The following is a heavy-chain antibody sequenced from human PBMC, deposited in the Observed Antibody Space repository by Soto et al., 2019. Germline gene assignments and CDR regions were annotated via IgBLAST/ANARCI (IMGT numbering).Heavy chain of an antibody. CDR2: IYYSGST. V-gene: IGHV4-39*01. J-gene: IGHJ4*02. CDR3: ARRTGLVMVRGADLFDY. CDR1: GGSISSSSYY. D-gene: IGHD3-10*01. Sequence: PSETLSLTCTVSGGSISSSSYYWGWIRQPPGKGLEWIGSIYYSGSTYYNPSLKSRVTISVDTSKNQFSLKLSSVTAANTAVYYCARRTGLVMVRGADLFDYWGQGTLVTVSS.